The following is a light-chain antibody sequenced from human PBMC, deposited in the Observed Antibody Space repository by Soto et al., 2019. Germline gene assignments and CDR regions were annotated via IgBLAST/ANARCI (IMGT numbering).Light chain of an antibody. J-gene: IGKJ1*01. Sequence: DIQMTQSPSTLSASVGDRVTITCRASQSISSWLASYQQKQRKAPKHLIYKASSLESGVPSRFSGRGSGTEFTLTIRRLQPDDFATYYRQQYNRSRWTFGQGTKV. CDR2: KAS. CDR3: QQYNRSRWT. V-gene: IGKV1-5*03. CDR1: QSISSW.